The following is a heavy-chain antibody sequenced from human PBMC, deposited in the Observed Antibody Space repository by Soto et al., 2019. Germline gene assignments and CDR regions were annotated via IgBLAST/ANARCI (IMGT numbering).Heavy chain of an antibody. Sequence: ASVKVSCKASGYTFTSYAMHWVRQAPGQRLEWMGWINAGNGNTKYSQKFQGRVTITRDTSASTAYMELSSLRSEDTAVYYCARESSSSLDAFDIWGQGTMVTVSS. CDR1: GYTFTSYA. CDR2: INAGNGNT. CDR3: ARESSSSLDAFDI. D-gene: IGHD6-13*01. J-gene: IGHJ3*02. V-gene: IGHV1-3*01.